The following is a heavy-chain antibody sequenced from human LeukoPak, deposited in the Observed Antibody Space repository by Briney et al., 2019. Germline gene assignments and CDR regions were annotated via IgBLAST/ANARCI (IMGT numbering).Heavy chain of an antibody. D-gene: IGHD2-21*02. Sequence: PGGSLRLSCAASGFTFSSYAMSWVRQAPGKGLEWVSAISGSGGSTYYADSVKGRFTISRDTSKNTLYLQMNSLRAEDTAVYYCAKRQEAIVVVTADDSAYYYYGMDVWGQGTTVTVSS. V-gene: IGHV3-23*01. CDR1: GFTFSSYA. CDR3: AKRQEAIVVVTADDSAYYYYGMDV. J-gene: IGHJ6*02. CDR2: ISGSGGST.